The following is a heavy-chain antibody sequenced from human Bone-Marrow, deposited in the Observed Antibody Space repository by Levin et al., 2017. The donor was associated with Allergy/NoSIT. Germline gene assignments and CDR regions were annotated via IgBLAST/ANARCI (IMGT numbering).Heavy chain of an antibody. J-gene: IGHJ6*01. CDR3: ALVCIRSSCFIDEESYYGMEV. Sequence: GASVKVSCETYGYSFTNYDIHWVRQATGQGLEWLGWMDSNSDDTGYAPKFQGRIRMTRNSSKRTVHMEVSSLRSEDTAVYFCALVCIRSSCFIDEESYYGMEVWGQGTTVTVSS. CDR1: GYSFTNYD. D-gene: IGHD2-2*01. V-gene: IGHV1-8*01. CDR2: MDSNSDDT.